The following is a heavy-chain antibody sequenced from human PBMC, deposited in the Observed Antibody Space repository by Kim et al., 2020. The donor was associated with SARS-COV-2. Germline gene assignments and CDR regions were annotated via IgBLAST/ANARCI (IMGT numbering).Heavy chain of an antibody. Sequence: KKYAQKFQGRVTMTRDTSISTAYMELSSLRSDDTAVYYCARLWGSSEGDYWGQGTLVAVSS. D-gene: IGHD3-16*01. CDR3: ARLWGSSEGDY. V-gene: IGHV1-2*02. J-gene: IGHJ4*02. CDR2: K.